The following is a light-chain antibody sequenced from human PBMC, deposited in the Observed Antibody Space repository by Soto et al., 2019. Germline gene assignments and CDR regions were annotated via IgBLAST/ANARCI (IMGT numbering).Light chain of an antibody. CDR1: ESVSGSD. J-gene: IGKJ1*01. V-gene: IGKV3-20*01. CDR2: GTS. Sequence: EIVLKQSPGTLSLSPGERATLSCRASESVSGSDLTWYQQRLGQAPRLLMYGTSGRATGIPDRFSVSGSGTDFTLTISRLEPEDFGVYYCQYYTRSGWTFGQGTKVDIK. CDR3: QYYTRSGWT.